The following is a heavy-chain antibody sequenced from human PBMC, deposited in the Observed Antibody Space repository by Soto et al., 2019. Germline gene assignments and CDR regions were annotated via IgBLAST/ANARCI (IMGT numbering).Heavy chain of an antibody. CDR2: LGGSNSDT. CDR3: AKDKVDHNSVWDPFDI. J-gene: IGHJ3*02. D-gene: IGHD2-15*01. CDR1: GFTFSDYA. V-gene: IGHV3-23*01. Sequence: EEQLLESGGGLVQPGGSLRLSCAASGFTFSDYAMSWVRQAPGKGLEWVSGLGGSNSDTHYAASVEGRFTVFRDNSRSTLFLQMNSLRVEDTAVYYCAKDKVDHNSVWDPFDIWGQGTMVTVSA.